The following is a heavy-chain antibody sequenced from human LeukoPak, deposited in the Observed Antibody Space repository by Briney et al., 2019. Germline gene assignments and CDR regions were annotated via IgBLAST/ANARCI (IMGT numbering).Heavy chain of an antibody. V-gene: IGHV3-48*04. CDR2: IGSTSSTI. D-gene: IGHD3-10*01. J-gene: IGHJ6*02. CDR3: ARDLWFGVYYYGMDV. CDR1: GFTFSIYN. Sequence: GGSLRLSCAASGFTFSIYNMNWVRLAPGKGLEWVSYIGSTSSTIYYADSVRGRFTISRDNAKNSLYLQMNSLRAEDTAVYYCARDLWFGVYYYGMDVWGQGTTVTVSS.